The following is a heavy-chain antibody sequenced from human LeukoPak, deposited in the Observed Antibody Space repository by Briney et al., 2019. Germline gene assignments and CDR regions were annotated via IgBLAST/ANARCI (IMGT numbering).Heavy chain of an antibody. CDR3: ARVGYCSGGSCYVELDY. CDR2: INPSGGST. J-gene: IGHJ4*02. D-gene: IGHD2-15*01. Sequence: ASVKVSCKASGYTFTSYYMHWVRQAPGQGLEWMGIINPSGGSTSYAQKFQGRVTMTRDTFTSKVYMELSSLRSEDTVVYYCARVGYCSGGSCYVELDYWGQGTLVTVSS. V-gene: IGHV1-46*01. CDR1: GYTFTSYY.